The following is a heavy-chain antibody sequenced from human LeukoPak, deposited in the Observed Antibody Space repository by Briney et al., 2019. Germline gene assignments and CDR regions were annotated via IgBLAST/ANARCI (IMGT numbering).Heavy chain of an antibody. Sequence: SETLSLTCAVYTGSFRGCFWSWIRQPPGKGLEWIGEINHSGSTNYNPSLKSRVTISVDTSKNQFSLKLSSVTAADTAVYYCARCYYGSGSYYNTWGQGTLVTVSS. CDR2: INHSGST. CDR1: TGSFRGCF. V-gene: IGHV4-34*01. J-gene: IGHJ5*02. CDR3: ARCYYGSGSYYNT. D-gene: IGHD3-10*01.